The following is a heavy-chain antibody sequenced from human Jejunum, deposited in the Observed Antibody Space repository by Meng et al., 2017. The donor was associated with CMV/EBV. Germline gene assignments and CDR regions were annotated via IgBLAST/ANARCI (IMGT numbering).Heavy chain of an antibody. Sequence: QVQLLQSGGEVKKPGASVMVSCKAPGYTFTHHGISWIRQAPGQGHEWLGWISCYNGDTNYAQKVQGRFTMTMDKSASTAYMDLRSLRSDDTAVYYCARDPSNTSGRYAYFDSWGQGTLVTVSS. CDR3: ARDPSNTSGRYAYFDS. D-gene: IGHD6-19*01. J-gene: IGHJ4*02. CDR2: ISCYNGDT. CDR1: GYTFTHHG. V-gene: IGHV1-18*01.